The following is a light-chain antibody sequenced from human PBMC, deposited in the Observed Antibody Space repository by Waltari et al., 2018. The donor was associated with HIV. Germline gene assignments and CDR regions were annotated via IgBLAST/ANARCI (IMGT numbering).Light chain of an antibody. V-gene: IGLV2-14*01. CDR2: EVN. Sequence: QSALPQPASVSWSPGQSITISCPGTSSHVGSYAYVSWYQQHPGKAPKLIIDEVNNRPSGVADRFSGSKSGDTASLTISGLQAEDEADYYCSSYTTSSALVFGGGTNLTVL. CDR1: SSHVGSYAY. J-gene: IGLJ2*01. CDR3: SSYTTSSALV.